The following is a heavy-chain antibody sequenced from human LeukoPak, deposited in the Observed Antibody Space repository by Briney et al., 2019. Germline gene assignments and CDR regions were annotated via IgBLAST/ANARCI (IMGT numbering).Heavy chain of an antibody. Sequence: GGSLRLSCAASGFTFSNFAMSWVRQAPGKGLEWVSDISGGGGSTYYAASVKGRFTISRDNSKNTLYLRMDSVRAEDTAVYYCAKEVYGSGSYYKDYFDYWGQGTLVTVSS. D-gene: IGHD3-10*01. V-gene: IGHV3-23*01. CDR1: GFTFSNFA. CDR2: ISGGGGST. J-gene: IGHJ4*02. CDR3: AKEVYGSGSYYKDYFDY.